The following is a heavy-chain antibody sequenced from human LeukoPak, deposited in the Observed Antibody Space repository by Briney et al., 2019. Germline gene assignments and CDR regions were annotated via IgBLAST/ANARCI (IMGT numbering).Heavy chain of an antibody. CDR2: FDPEDGET. CDR1: GYTFTSYD. J-gene: IGHJ4*02. D-gene: IGHD1-26*01. CDR3: ATALVGATTSPFDY. V-gene: IGHV1-24*01. Sequence: ASVKVSCKASGYTFTSYDINWVRQAPGKGLEWMGGFDPEDGETIYAQKFQGRVTMTEDTSTDTAYMELSSLRSEDTAVYYCATALVGATTSPFDYWGQGTLVTVSS.